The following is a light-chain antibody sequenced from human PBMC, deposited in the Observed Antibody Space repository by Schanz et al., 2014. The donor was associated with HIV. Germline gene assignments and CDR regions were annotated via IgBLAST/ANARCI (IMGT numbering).Light chain of an antibody. J-gene: IGKJ5*01. Sequence: DIQMTQSPASLSASVGDRVTITCRASQSISTYVNWYQHKLGQAPKVLIHAASSLHSGVPSRFSGSGSGTDFTLTINSLHPEDFATYFCQQGYSTPSITFGQGTRLEIK. V-gene: IGKV1-39*01. CDR3: QQGYSTPSIT. CDR1: QSISTY. CDR2: AAS.